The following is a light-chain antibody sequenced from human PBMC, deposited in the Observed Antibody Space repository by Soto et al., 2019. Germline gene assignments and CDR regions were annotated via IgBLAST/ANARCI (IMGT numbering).Light chain of an antibody. J-gene: IGKJ1*01. V-gene: IGKV1-39*01. CDR3: QQTYRTWT. CDR2: AAS. Sequence: DIQMTQSPSSLSASVGDRVTITCRASXXIXSFLNWYQQKPGKVPKLLIYAASTLQSGVPSRFSGSGSGADFTLTISSLQPEDFATYYCQQTYRTWTFGQGTKVEIK. CDR1: XXIXSF.